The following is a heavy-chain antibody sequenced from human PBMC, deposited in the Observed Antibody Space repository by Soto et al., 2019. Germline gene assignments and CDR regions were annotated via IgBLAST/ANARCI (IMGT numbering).Heavy chain of an antibody. CDR2: ISGGRGST. D-gene: IGHD1-26*01. J-gene: IGHJ4*02. CDR3: AKKGAVGATYFFDY. V-gene: IGHV3-23*01. Sequence: EVQLLESGGGLVQPGGSLRLSCAASGFTFRSYAMSWVRQAPGKGLEWVPAISGGRGSTHYADSVKGRFTISRDTSKNTLYLQMNSLRAADTAVYYCAKKGAVGATYFFDYWGQGALVTVSS. CDR1: GFTFRSYA.